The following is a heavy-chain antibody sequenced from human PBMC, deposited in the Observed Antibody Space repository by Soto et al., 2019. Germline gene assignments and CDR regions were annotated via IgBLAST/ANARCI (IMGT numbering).Heavy chain of an antibody. V-gene: IGHV1-58*02. CDR3: AAGGVAFFGVAYVLDI. CDR2: IVLGSGHT. J-gene: IGHJ3*02. D-gene: IGHD3-3*01. Sequence: ASVKVSCKASGFTFTSSAMQWVRQARGQRLEWIRWIVLGSGHTNYAQKFPERVTITRDMSTITAYMELSSLRSEDTAGYYCAAGGVAFFGVAYVLDIWGKGKIVTV. CDR1: GFTFTSSA.